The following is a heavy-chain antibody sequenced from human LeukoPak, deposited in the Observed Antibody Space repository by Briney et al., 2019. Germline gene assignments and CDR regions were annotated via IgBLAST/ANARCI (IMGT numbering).Heavy chain of an antibody. V-gene: IGHV3-48*01. J-gene: IGHJ4*02. D-gene: IGHD6-13*01. CDR2: INPISGII. Sequence: GGSLRLSCAASGFTFSAYSMNWVRQAPGKGLEWISYINPISGIISYADSVKGRFTISRDNSKNTLYLQMNSLRAEDTAVYYCAREEDSSSWYFDYWGQGTLVTVSS. CDR3: AREEDSSSWYFDY. CDR1: GFTFSAYS.